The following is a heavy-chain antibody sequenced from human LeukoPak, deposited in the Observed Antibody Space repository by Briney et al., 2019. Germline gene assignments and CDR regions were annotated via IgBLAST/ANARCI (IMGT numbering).Heavy chain of an antibody. CDR3: ARHVVGATAGYYFDY. J-gene: IGHJ4*02. V-gene: IGHV4-39*01. Sequence: SETLSLTCTVSGGSISSSSYYWGWIRQPPGKGLEWIGSIYYSGSTYYNPSLKSRVTISVDTSKNQFSQRLSSVTAADTAVYYCARHVVGATAGYYFDYWGQGTLVTVSS. CDR1: GGSISSSSYY. D-gene: IGHD1-26*01. CDR2: IYYSGST.